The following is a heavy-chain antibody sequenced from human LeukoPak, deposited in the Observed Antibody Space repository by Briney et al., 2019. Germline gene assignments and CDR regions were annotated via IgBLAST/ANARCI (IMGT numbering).Heavy chain of an antibody. J-gene: IGHJ6*03. CDR1: GGSINNPPYS. Sequence: SQTLSLTCTVSGGSINNPPYSWRWIRQPGGKGLEWIGQVYPSGSTDYNPSNPSLKSRVTMSVDTPKNQFSLKLNSVTAADTAVYYCARVSQGYTISSLGRYYYYYMDVWGKGTPATASS. V-gene: IGHV4-61*09. CDR3: ARVSQGYTISSLGRYYYYYMDV. D-gene: IGHD6-6*01. CDR2: VYPSGST.